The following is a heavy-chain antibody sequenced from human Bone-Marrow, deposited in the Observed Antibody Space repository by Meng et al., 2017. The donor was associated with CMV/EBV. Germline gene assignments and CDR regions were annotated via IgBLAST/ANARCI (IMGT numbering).Heavy chain of an antibody. D-gene: IGHD4-17*01. V-gene: IGHV3-30*04. CDR3: AREISTVTTARWHYFDY. CDR2: ISYDGSNK. Sequence: GESLKISWAASGFTFSSYAMHWVRQAPGKGLEWVAVISYDGSNKYYADSVKGRFTISRDNSKNTLYLQKNSLRAEDTAVDYCAREISTVTTARWHYFDYWGQGTLVTVSS. J-gene: IGHJ4*02. CDR1: GFTFSSYA.